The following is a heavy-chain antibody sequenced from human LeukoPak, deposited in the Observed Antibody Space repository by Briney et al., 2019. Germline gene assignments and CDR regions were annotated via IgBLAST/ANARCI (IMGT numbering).Heavy chain of an antibody. D-gene: IGHD3-16*01. CDR2: IYYSGST. V-gene: IGHV4-34*01. CDR3: ARETSQKGAHCMDV. J-gene: IGHJ6*03. CDR1: GGSFSGYH. Sequence: SETLSLTCAVYGGSFSGYHWSWIRQPPGKGLEWIGSIYYSGSTYYNPSLKSRVTISVDTSKNQFSLKLSSVTAADTAVYYCARETSQKGAHCMDVWGKGTTITISS.